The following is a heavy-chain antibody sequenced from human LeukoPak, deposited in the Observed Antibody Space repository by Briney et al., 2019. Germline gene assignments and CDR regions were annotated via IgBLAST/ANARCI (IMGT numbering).Heavy chain of an antibody. J-gene: IGHJ4*02. Sequence: PGGSLRLSCAASGFTVSSNNMNWVRQAPGKGLEWVSVLYSGGNTYYADSVKGRFTISRDNSKNTLYLQMNSLRVDDTAVYYCARGWVAAEYWGQGTLVTVSS. D-gene: IGHD6-13*01. CDR3: ARGWVAAEY. CDR2: LYSGGNT. CDR1: GFTVSSNN. V-gene: IGHV3-53*01.